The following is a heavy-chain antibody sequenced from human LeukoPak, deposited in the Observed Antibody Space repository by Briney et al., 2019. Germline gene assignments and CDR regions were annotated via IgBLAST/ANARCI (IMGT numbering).Heavy chain of an antibody. D-gene: IGHD2-2*02. J-gene: IGHJ4*02. Sequence: GGSLRLSCAASGFTLSSYAMSWVRQAPGKGLEWVSAISGSGGSTYYADSVKGRFTISRDNSKNTLYLQMNSLRAEDTAVYYCAKPPIVVVPAAISDDYWGQGTLVTVSS. CDR1: GFTLSSYA. V-gene: IGHV3-23*01. CDR3: AKPPIVVVPAAISDDY. CDR2: ISGSGGST.